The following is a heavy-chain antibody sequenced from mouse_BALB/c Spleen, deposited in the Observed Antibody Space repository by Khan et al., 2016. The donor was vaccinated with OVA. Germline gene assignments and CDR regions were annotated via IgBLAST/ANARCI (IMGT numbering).Heavy chain of an antibody. CDR1: GYSITSDYA. CDR2: ISSTGST. Sequence: QLEESGPGLVKPSQSLSLTCTVTGYSITSDYAWNWIRQFPGNKLEWMGYISSTGSTSYNPSLKSRISITRDTSKNQFFLQLKSVTTEDTATYYCARSLYYSYGYALDCWGRGTSLTVSS. CDR3: ARSLYYSYGYALDC. V-gene: IGHV3-2*02. J-gene: IGHJ4*01. D-gene: IGHD2-14*01.